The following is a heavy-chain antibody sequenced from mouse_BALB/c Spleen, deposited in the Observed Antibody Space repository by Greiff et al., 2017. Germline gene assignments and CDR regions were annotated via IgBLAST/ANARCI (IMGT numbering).Heavy chain of an antibody. CDR3: AREGRTGTGWFAY. J-gene: IGHJ3*01. CDR2: INPYNDGT. Sequence: QLVESGPELVKPGASVKMSCKASGYTFTSYVMHWVKQKPGQGLEWIGYINPYNDGTKYNEKFKGKATLTSDKSSSTAYMELSSLTSEDSAVYYCAREGRTGTGWFAYWGQGTLVTVSA. V-gene: IGHV1-14*01. D-gene: IGHD4-1*01. CDR1: GYTFTSYV.